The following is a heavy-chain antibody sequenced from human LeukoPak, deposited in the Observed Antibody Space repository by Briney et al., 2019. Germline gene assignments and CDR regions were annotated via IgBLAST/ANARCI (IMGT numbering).Heavy chain of an antibody. V-gene: IGHV3-74*01. CDR2: FNSDGITT. CDR1: GFTFSNYW. CDR3: ARSVPYGTTWYGRSDC. D-gene: IGHD6-13*01. Sequence: GGPLRLSCAASGFTFSNYWMHWVRQAPGKGLVWVSRFNSDGITTSYADSVKGRFTISRDNAMNSLYLQMDSLRVEDTAIYYCARSVPYGTTWYGRSDCWGQGTQVTVSS. J-gene: IGHJ4*02.